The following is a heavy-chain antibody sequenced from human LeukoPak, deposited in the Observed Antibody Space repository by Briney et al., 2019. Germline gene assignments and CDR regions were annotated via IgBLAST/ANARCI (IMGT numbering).Heavy chain of an antibody. D-gene: IGHD3-3*01. J-gene: IGHJ5*02. CDR2: INHSGST. V-gene: IGHV4-34*01. Sequence: SETLSLTCAVYGGSFSGYYWSWIRQPPGKGLEWIGEINHSGSTNYNPSLKSRVTISVDTSKNQFSLKLSSVTAADTAVYYCARGRAHRITIFGVVIIFDPWGQGTLVTVSS. CDR1: GGSFSGYY. CDR3: ARGRAHRITIFGVVIIFDP.